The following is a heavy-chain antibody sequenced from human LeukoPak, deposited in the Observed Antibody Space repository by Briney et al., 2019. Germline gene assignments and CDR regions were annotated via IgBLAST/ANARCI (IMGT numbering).Heavy chain of an antibody. CDR1: GGPISNNY. CDR3: ARGYGSGSYYPY. V-gene: IGHV4-59*12. D-gene: IGHD3-10*01. Sequence: SETLSLTCTVSGGPISNNYWSWIRQPPGKGLEWIGYVYVSGYTHYNPSLKSRVSISLDTSKNQFSLKLSSVTAADTAVYYCARGYGSGSYYPYWGQGTLVTVSS. CDR2: VYVSGYT. J-gene: IGHJ4*02.